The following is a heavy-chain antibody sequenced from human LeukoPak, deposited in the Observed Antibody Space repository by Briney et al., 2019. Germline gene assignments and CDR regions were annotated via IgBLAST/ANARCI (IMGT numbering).Heavy chain of an antibody. Sequence: GGSLRLSCAASGFTFSSYGMHWVRQAPGKGLEWVAVIWYGGSNKYYADSVKGRFTISRDNSKNTLYLQMNSLRAEDTAVYYCAKEGVGYFDYWGQGTLVAVSS. V-gene: IGHV3-30*02. J-gene: IGHJ4*02. CDR3: AKEGVGYFDY. CDR2: IWYGGSNK. D-gene: IGHD3-16*01. CDR1: GFTFSSYG.